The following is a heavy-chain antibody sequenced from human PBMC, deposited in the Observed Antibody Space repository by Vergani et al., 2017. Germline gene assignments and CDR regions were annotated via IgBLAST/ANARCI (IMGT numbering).Heavy chain of an antibody. V-gene: IGHV4-39*01. CDR2: FYYLGNP. Sequence: QLQLQESGPGLLKPSETLSLTCVVSGGSVNNDSYFWGWIRQAPGKGLEHIASFYYLGNPYYHPSVKSRVSVSVDTSKKQFSLKLSYVTAADTAVYYCVRHGYRSVIDWFDPWSQGTLVTVS. CDR1: GGSVNNDSYF. D-gene: IGHD5-24*01. CDR3: VRHGYRSVIDWFDP. J-gene: IGHJ5*02.